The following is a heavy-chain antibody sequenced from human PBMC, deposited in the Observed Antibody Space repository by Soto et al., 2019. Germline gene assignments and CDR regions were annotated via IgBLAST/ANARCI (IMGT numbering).Heavy chain of an antibody. CDR3: AKDRYGDYGGIDY. D-gene: IGHD4-17*01. Sequence: EVQLLESGGGLVQPGGSLRLSCAASGFTFSTYAMIWVRQAPGKGLEWVSVITGSGGSTYYADSVKGRFTISRDTSKNMRFLQMNSLIAEDTAVYYCAKDRYGDYGGIDYWGPGTMVTVSS. J-gene: IGHJ4*02. CDR2: ITGSGGST. CDR1: GFTFSTYA. V-gene: IGHV3-23*01.